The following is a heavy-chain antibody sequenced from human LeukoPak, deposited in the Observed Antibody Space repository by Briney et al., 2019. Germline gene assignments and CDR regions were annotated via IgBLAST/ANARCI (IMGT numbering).Heavy chain of an antibody. D-gene: IGHD3-22*01. CDR3: ARRGYYDSSGYDY. CDR2: ISGTSTDI. J-gene: IGHJ4*02. V-gene: IGHV3-21*01. CDR1: GFSFSTTW. Sequence: TGGSLRLSCAASGFSFSTTWMHWVRQPPGKGLEWVSSISGTSTDIYYADSVKGRFTISRDNAKNSLYLQINSLRGEDTAIYYCARRGYYDSSGYDYWGQGTLVTVSS.